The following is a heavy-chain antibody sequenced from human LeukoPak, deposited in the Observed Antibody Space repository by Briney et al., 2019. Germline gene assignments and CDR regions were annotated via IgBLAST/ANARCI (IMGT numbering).Heavy chain of an antibody. CDR2: IYYSGST. CDR1: GGSISSSSYY. D-gene: IGHD3-10*01. J-gene: IGHJ6*03. V-gene: IGHV4-39*01. CDR3: ARHGVWVRMVRGVSYYMDV. Sequence: SETLSLTCTVSGGSISSSSYYWGWIRQPPGKGLEWIGSIYYSGSTYYNPSLKSRVTISVDTSKNQFSLKLSSVTAADTAVYYCARHGVWVRMVRGVSYYMDVWGKGTTVTISS.